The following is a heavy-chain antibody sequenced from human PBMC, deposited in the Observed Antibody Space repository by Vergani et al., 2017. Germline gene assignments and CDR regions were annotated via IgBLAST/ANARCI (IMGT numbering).Heavy chain of an antibody. J-gene: IGHJ3*02. V-gene: IGHV3-30-3*01. D-gene: IGHD4-17*01. CDR2: ISYDGSNK. CDR1: GFTFSSYA. Sequence: VQLLESGGGLVQPGGSLRLSCAASGFTFSSYAMSWVRQAPGKGLEWVAVISYDGSNKYYADSVKGRFTISRDNSKNTLYLQMNSLRAEDTAVYYCAREWGTVTTESAFDIWGQGTMVTVSS. CDR3: AREWGTVTTESAFDI.